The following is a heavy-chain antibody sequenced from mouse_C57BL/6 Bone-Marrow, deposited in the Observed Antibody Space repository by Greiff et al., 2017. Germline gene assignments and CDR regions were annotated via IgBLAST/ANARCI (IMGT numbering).Heavy chain of an antibody. Sequence: EVKVVESGGGLVKPGGSLKLSCAASGFTFSDYGMHWVRQAPEKGLEWVAYISSGSSTIYYADTVKGRFTISRDNAKNTLFLQMTSLRSEDTAMYYCARGGYSAWFAYWGQGTLVTVSA. CDR1: GFTFSDYG. CDR3: ARGGYSAWFAY. CDR2: ISSGSSTI. D-gene: IGHD2-3*01. J-gene: IGHJ3*01. V-gene: IGHV5-17*01.